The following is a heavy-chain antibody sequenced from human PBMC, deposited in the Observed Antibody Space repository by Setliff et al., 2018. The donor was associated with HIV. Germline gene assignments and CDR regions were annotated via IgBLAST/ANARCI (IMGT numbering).Heavy chain of an antibody. CDR2: ITATGTTV. CDR1: GFTFSDYY. V-gene: IGHV3-11*04. Sequence: PGGSLRLSCAASGFTFSDYYMSWIRQAPGKGLEWLAYITATGTTVHYADSVKGRFTISRDNAKNSLYLQMNSLRVEDTAVYYCARGSRFRSNWYFDLWGRDTLVTVSS. CDR3: ARGSRFRSNWYFDL. J-gene: IGHJ2*01. D-gene: IGHD2-21*01.